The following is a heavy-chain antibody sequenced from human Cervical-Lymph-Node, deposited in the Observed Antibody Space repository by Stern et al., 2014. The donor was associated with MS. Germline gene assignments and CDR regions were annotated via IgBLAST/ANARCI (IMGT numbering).Heavy chain of an antibody. D-gene: IGHD5-24*01. V-gene: IGHV1-18*01. Sequence: VQLVQSGAEVKKPGASVKVSCKASGYTFTSLGLTWVRQAPGQGLEWMGWISAYNGNTNHAQKFQARVTLTTEASTNTAYMELRSLTSDDTAVYFCASGSLEGFDPWGQGTLVTVSS. CDR3: ASGSLEGFDP. J-gene: IGHJ5*02. CDR1: GYTFTSLG. CDR2: ISAYNGNT.